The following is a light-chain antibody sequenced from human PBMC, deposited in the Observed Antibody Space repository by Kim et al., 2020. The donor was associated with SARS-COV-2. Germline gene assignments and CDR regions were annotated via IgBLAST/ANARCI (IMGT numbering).Light chain of an antibody. J-gene: IGLJ3*02. V-gene: IGLV3-1*01. CDR1: ELGDKY. CDR2: EDI. Sequence: SYELTQPPSVSVSPRQTASITCSGEELGDKYVSWYYQRPGQSPVLVICEDIKRPSGIPERFSGSNSGNTATLTISGTQAVDEADYYCQAWDNSTAVFGGGTQLTVL. CDR3: QAWDNSTAV.